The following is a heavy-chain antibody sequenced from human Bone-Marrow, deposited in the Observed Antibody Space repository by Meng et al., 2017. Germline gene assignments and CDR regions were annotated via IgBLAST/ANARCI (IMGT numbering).Heavy chain of an antibody. Sequence: VQVVESGGGLGQPGGSLRLSCAASGFTVSSNYMSWVRQAPGKGLEWVSVIYSGGSTYYADSVKGRFTISRDNSKNTLYLQMNSLRAEDTAVYYCASRLGYSYGLGYWGQGTLVTVSS. CDR1: GFTVSSNY. CDR2: IYSGGST. J-gene: IGHJ4*02. CDR3: ASRLGYSYGLGY. D-gene: IGHD5-18*01. V-gene: IGHV3-66*02.